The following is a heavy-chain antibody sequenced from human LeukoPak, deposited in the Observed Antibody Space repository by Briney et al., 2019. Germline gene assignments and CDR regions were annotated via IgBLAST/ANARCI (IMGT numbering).Heavy chain of an antibody. CDR1: GYTLTELS. D-gene: IGHD2-2*01. V-gene: IGHV1-24*01. J-gene: IGHJ4*02. CDR3: ATLLYCSSTSCHDY. CDR2: FDPEDGET. Sequence: ASVKVSCKVSGYTLTELSMHWVRPAPGKGLEWMGGFDPEDGETIYAQKFQGRVTMTEDTSTDTAYMELSSLRSEDTAVYYCATLLYCSSTSCHDYWGQGTLVTVSS.